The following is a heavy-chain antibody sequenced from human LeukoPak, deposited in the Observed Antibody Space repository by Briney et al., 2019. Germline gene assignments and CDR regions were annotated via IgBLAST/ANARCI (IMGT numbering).Heavy chain of an antibody. Sequence: KPSETLSLTCTVSGGSVSSGSYYWSWIRQSPGKGLECIGYIYYRGSTNYNPSLKSRVTISLDTSKNQFSLKLSSVTAADTAVYYWAGGLQWFGQKTWGQGTLVTV. CDR3: AGGLQWFGQKT. CDR1: GGSVSSGSYY. D-gene: IGHD3-10*01. CDR2: IYYRGST. J-gene: IGHJ4*02. V-gene: IGHV4-61*01.